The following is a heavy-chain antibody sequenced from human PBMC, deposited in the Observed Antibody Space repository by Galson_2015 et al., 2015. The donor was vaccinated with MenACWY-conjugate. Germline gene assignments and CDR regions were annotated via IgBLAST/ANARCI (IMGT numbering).Heavy chain of an antibody. V-gene: IGHV3-74*01. CDR3: ARRGAPMVRGIYGMDV. CDR2: INSDGSST. J-gene: IGHJ6*02. CDR1: GFTFSSYW. Sequence: SLRLSCAASGFTFSSYWMHWVRQAPGKGLVWVSRINSDGSSTRYADSVKGRFTISRDNAKNTLYLQMNSLRAEDTAVYYCARRGAPMVRGIYGMDVWGQGTTVTVSS. D-gene: IGHD3-10*01.